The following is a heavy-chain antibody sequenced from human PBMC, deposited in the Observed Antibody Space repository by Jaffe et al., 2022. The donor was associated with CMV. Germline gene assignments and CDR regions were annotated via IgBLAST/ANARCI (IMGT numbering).Heavy chain of an antibody. Sequence: QVQLVESGGGVVQPGRSLRLSCAASGFTFSSYGMHWVRQAPGKGLEWVAVIWYDGSNKYYADSVKGRFTISRDNSKNTLYLQMNSLRAEDTAVYYCARDLPRTYYYDSSGYYGCDYWGQGTLVTVSS. V-gene: IGHV3-33*08. J-gene: IGHJ4*02. CDR3: ARDLPRTYYYDSSGYYGCDY. CDR1: GFTFSSYG. CDR2: IWYDGSNK. D-gene: IGHD3-22*01.